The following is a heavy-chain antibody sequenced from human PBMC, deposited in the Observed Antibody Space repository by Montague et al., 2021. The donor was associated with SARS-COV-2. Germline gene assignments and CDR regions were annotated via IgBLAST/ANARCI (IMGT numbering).Heavy chain of an antibody. D-gene: IGHD3-22*01. J-gene: IGHJ2*01. Sequence: TLSPTRSVSGGSFSSGGYYWSWIRQHPGKGLEWIGYIYYSGSTYYXPSLKSRVTISVDTSKNQFSLKMSSVTAADTAVYYCARSPEPMIILIITSLNWYFDLWGRGTLVTVSS. CDR3: ARSPEPMIILIITSLNWYFDL. CDR1: GGSFSSGGYY. V-gene: IGHV4-31*03. CDR2: IYYSGST.